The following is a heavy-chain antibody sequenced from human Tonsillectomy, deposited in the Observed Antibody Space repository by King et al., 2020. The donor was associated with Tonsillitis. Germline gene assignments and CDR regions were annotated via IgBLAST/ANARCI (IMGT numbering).Heavy chain of an antibody. D-gene: IGHD3-22*01. J-gene: IGHJ3*02. V-gene: IGHV1-69*04. CDR1: GGTFSSYA. CDR3: ASPTLALIVVVPDDAFDI. CDR2: IIPILGIA. Sequence: QLVQSGAEVKKPGSSVKVSCKASGGTFSSYAISWVRQAPGQGLEWMGRIIPILGIANYAQKFQGRVTITADKSTSKAYMELSSLRSEDTAVYYCASPTLALIVVVPDDAFDIWGQGTMVTVSS.